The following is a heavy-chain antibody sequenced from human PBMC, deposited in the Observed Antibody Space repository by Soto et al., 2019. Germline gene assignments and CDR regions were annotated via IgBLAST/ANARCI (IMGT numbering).Heavy chain of an antibody. Sequence: ASVKVSCKASGYTFTGYYMHWVRQAPGQGLEWMGWINPNSGGTNYAQKFQGRVTMTRDTSISTAYMELSRLRSDDTAVYYCARPQGLVLCYYCMDVWGQGTTVTVSS. V-gene: IGHV1-2*02. D-gene: IGHD3-10*01. CDR3: ARPQGLVLCYYCMDV. CDR1: GYTFTGYY. CDR2: INPNSGGT. J-gene: IGHJ6*02.